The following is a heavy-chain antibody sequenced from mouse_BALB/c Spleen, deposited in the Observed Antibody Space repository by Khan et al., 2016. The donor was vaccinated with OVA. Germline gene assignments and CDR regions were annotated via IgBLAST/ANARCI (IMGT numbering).Heavy chain of an antibody. CDR2: IYPSDSYS. J-gene: IGHJ3*01. CDR1: GYTFTNYW. Sequence: VQLQQSGIELVRPGASVKLSCKASGYTFTNYWINWVKQRPGQGLEWIGNIYPSDSYSNYNQRFKDKATLTVDKSSSTAYLLLSSPTSEDSAVYCCTRAGVDGSSFAYWGQGTLVTVSA. D-gene: IGHD2-3*01. V-gene: IGHV1-69*02. CDR3: TRAGVDGSSFAY.